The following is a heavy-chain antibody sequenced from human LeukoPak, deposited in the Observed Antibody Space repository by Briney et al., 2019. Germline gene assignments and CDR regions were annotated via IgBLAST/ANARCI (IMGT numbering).Heavy chain of an antibody. CDR2: IYHSGST. J-gene: IGHJ5*02. V-gene: IGHV4-38-2*02. D-gene: IGHD3-10*01. CDR1: GYSISSGYY. CDR3: ARDLRFYGSGSPNWFDP. Sequence: SETLSLTCAVSGYSISSGYYWGWIRQPPGKGLEWIGSIYHSGSTYYNPSLKSRVTISVDMSKNQFSLKLSSVTAADTAVYYCARDLRFYGSGSPNWFDPWGQGTLVTVSS.